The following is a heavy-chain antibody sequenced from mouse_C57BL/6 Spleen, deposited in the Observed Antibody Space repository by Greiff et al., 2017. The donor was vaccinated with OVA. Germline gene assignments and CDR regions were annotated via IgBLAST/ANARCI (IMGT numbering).Heavy chain of an antibody. CDR2: IFPGSGST. Sequence: QVQLQQTGPELVKPGASVKISCKASGYTFTDYYINWVKQRPGQGLEWIGWIFPGSGSTYYNEKFKGKATLTVDKSSSTAYMLLSSLTSEDSAVYFCARLYYGSRRYFDYWGQGTTLTVSS. D-gene: IGHD1-1*01. CDR3: ARLYYGSRRYFDY. V-gene: IGHV1-75*01. J-gene: IGHJ2*01. CDR1: GYTFTDYY.